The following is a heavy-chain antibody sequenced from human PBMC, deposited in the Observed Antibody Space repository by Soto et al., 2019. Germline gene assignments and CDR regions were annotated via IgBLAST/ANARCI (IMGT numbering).Heavy chain of an antibody. CDR2: ISGSGSNT. Sequence: GGSLRLSCAASGFTFSNYGMSWVRQAPGKGLEWVSTISGSGSNTYYTDSVKGRFTISRDNSKNTLYLQMNSLRAEDTAVYYCAKLGHISMIEVVLRDFDCWGQGALVTVSS. CDR1: GFTFSNYG. J-gene: IGHJ4*02. V-gene: IGHV3-23*01. D-gene: IGHD3-22*01. CDR3: AKLGHISMIEVVLRDFDC.